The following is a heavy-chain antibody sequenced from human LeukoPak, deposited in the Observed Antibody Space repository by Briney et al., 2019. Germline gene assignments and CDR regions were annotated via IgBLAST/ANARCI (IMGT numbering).Heavy chain of an antibody. Sequence: PGGSLRLSCAASGFTFDTYWMSWVRQAPGKGLEWVANIKKDGSEKDYVDSVKGGFTISRDNAKNSLYLQMNSLRAEDTGVYYCARGDSQSKYRQFDSWGQGSLVIVSS. V-gene: IGHV3-7*04. CDR2: IKKDGSEK. D-gene: IGHD3-16*02. J-gene: IGHJ4*02. CDR1: GFTFDTYW. CDR3: ARGDSQSKYRQFDS.